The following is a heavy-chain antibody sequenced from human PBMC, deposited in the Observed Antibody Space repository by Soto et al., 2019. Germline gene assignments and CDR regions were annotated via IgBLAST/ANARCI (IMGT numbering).Heavy chain of an antibody. J-gene: IGHJ4*02. V-gene: IGHV4-34*01. D-gene: IGHD2-8*02. CDR1: GGSLSGYY. CDR2: INHSGST. Sequence: PSETLSLTCAVYGGSLSGYYWSWIRQPPGKGLEWIGEINHSGSTNYNPSLKSRVTISVTMSNNHFSLNLSSVTAADTAVYFCASSREGSSYWARYFDYWGRGILATVPS. CDR3: ASSREGSSYWARYFDY.